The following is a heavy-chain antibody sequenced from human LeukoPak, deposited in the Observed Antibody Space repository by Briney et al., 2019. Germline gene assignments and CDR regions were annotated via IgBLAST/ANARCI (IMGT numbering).Heavy chain of an antibody. V-gene: IGHV3-7*01. CDR1: GFTFSNYW. Sequence: PGGSLRLSCAASGFTFSNYWLNWVRQAPGKGLEWVATINQYGGEKYYVDSVKGRFTISRDNAKDSLYLQMNSLRAEDTAVYYCVRGDVDYWGHGAQVTVSS. D-gene: IGHD2-21*01. CDR3: VRGDVDY. J-gene: IGHJ4*01. CDR2: INQYGGEK.